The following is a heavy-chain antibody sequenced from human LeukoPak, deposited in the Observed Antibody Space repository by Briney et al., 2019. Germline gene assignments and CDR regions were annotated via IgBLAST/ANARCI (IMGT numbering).Heavy chain of an antibody. CDR1: GFTFTSYV. CDR3: AATIAVAEDALIFDY. V-gene: IGHV1-3*01. CDR2: INAGNGNT. Sequence: GGSLRLSCAASGFTFTSYVMHWVRQAPGQRLEWMGWINAGNGNTKYSQKFQGRVTITRDTSASTAYMELSSLRSEDTAVYYCAATIAVAEDALIFDYWGQGTLVTVSS. D-gene: IGHD6-19*01. J-gene: IGHJ4*02.